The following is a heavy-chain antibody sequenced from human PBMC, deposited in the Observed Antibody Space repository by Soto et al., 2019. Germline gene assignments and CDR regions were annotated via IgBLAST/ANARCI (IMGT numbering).Heavy chain of an antibody. Sequence: SVKVSCKASGGTFSSYAISWVRQAPGQGLEWMGGIIPIFGTANYAQKFQGRVTITADKSTSTAYMELSSLRSEDTAVYYCARGPEYTIFGVVTPSNWFDPWGQGTLVSVSS. D-gene: IGHD3-3*01. CDR1: GGTFSSYA. CDR3: ARGPEYTIFGVVTPSNWFDP. CDR2: IIPIFGTA. J-gene: IGHJ5*02. V-gene: IGHV1-69*06.